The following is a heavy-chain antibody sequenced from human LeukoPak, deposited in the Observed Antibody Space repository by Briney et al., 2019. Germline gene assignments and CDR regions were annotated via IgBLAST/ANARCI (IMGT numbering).Heavy chain of an antibody. CDR2: IWYDGSNK. CDR1: GFTFSSYA. Sequence: GGSLRLSCAASGFTFSSYAMHWVRQAPGKGLEWVAVIWYDGSNKYYADSVKGRFTISRDNSKNTLYLQMNGLGAEDTAVYYCARDRVVVAATEGYYFDYWGQGTLVTVSS. CDR3: ARDRVVVAATEGYYFDY. J-gene: IGHJ4*02. D-gene: IGHD2-15*01. V-gene: IGHV3-33*01.